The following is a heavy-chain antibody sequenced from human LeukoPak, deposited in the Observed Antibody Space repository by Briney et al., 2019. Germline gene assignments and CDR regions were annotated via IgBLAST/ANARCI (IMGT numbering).Heavy chain of an antibody. CDR3: ARDHRYAFDN. CDR2: VGISSGNT. J-gene: IGHJ4*02. V-gene: IGHV3-48*04. D-gene: IGHD5-12*01. CDR1: GFTFSDYS. Sequence: GGSLRLSCAASGFTFSDYSMNWVRQAPGKGLEWISYVGISSGNTKYADSVKGRFTISGDSTKNSVFLQMNSLRVEDTAVYYCARDHRYAFDNWGQGTLVTVSS.